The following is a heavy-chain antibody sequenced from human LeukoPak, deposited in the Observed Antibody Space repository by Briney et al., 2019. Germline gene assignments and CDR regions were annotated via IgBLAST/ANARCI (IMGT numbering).Heavy chain of an antibody. CDR3: AKEGSNGDFDY. V-gene: IGHV3-30*18. CDR1: GFAFSSND. Sequence: PGGSLRLSCAASGFAFSSNDMHWVRQAPGKGLEGVTVISYDGSNKYYGDSVKGRFTISRDNSKNTLYLKMNSLRAEDTAVYYCAKEGSNGDFDYWGQGTLVTVSS. J-gene: IGHJ4*02. CDR2: ISYDGSNK. D-gene: IGHD1-26*01.